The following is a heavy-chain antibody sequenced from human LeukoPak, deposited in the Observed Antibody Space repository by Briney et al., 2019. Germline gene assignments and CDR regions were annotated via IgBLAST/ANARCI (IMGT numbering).Heavy chain of an antibody. J-gene: IGHJ4*02. CDR3: AREYYGSGSYYDGYYFDF. CDR2: IIPAFGTT. Sequence: SVKVSCKVSGDTFNSYAVASVRQAPGQGLEWMGLIIPAFGTTHYAQRFQGRVTITSDKSTTTAYMELGSLRSEDTAVYYCAREYYGSGSYYDGYYFDFWGQGTLVTVSS. D-gene: IGHD3-10*01. V-gene: IGHV1-69*06. CDR1: GDTFNSYA.